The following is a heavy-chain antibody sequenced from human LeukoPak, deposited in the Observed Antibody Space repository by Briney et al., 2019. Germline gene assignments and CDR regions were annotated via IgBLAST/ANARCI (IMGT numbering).Heavy chain of an antibody. Sequence: SQTLSLTCAISGDSVSGNSAAWNWIRQSPSRGLEWLGRTYYRSKWSNDYAVSVKSRIIINPETSKNQFSLHLNSVTPEDTAVYYCARGSCGSRGCLDYWGQGTLVTVSS. CDR1: GDSVSGNSAA. CDR3: ARGSCGSRGCLDY. D-gene: IGHD2-15*01. CDR2: TYYRSKWSN. J-gene: IGHJ4*02. V-gene: IGHV6-1*01.